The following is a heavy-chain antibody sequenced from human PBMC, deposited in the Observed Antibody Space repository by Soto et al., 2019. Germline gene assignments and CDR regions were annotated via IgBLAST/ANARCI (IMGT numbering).Heavy chain of an antibody. D-gene: IGHD2-15*01. CDR3: ARLRSPYSFGFDY. CDR1: GGSISSGDYY. Sequence: SETLSLTCTVSGGSISSGDYYWSWIRQPPGKGLEWIGYIYYSGSTYYNPSLKSRVTISVDTSKNQFSLKLSSVTAADTAVYYCARLRSPYSFGFDYWGQGTLVTVSS. J-gene: IGHJ4*02. V-gene: IGHV4-30-4*01. CDR2: IYYSGST.